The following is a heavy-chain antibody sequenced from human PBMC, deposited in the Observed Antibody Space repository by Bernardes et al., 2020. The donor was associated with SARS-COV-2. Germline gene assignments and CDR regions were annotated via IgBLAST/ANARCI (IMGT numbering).Heavy chain of an antibody. CDR3: ARFDSITMVRGPPIPYAFDI. V-gene: IGHV4-31*03. CDR2: IYYSGST. D-gene: IGHD3-10*01. J-gene: IGHJ3*02. CDR1: GGSISSGGYY. Sequence: SETLSLTCTVSGGSISSGGYYWSWIRQHPGKGLEWIGYIYYSGSTYYNPSLKSRVTISVDTSKNQFSLKLSSVTAADTAVYYCARFDSITMVRGPPIPYAFDIWGQGTMVTVSS.